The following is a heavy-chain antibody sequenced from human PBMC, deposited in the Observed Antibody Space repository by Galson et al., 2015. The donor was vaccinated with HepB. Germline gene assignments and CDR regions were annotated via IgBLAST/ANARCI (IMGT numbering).Heavy chain of an antibody. CDR2: IFWDDDQ. CDR3: AHMDLGLTSFAY. D-gene: IGHD3/OR15-3a*01. V-gene: IGHV2-5*02. CDR1: GFSLNSRGVG. J-gene: IGHJ4*02. Sequence: PALVKPTQTLTLTCTFSGFSLNSRGVGVGWIRQPPGKALEWLALIFWDDDQRYTPLLKSRLSVTKDTSINQVVLKLTSVDPVDTATYYCAHMDLGLTSFAYWGQGTLVTVSS.